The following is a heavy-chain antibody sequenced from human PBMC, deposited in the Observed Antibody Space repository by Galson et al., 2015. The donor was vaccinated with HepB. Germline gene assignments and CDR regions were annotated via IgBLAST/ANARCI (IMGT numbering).Heavy chain of an antibody. V-gene: IGHV3-48*03. CDR1: GFTFSSYE. D-gene: IGHD2-15*01. CDR2: INNGGSTM. J-gene: IGHJ6*02. Sequence: SLRLSCAASGFTFSSYEMNWVRQAPGKGLEWVSYINNGGSTMYYADSVKGRFSISRDNAKNSLYLQMNSVRADDTAVYYCAREGLVGAEGYYRGMDVWGQGTTVTVSS. CDR3: AREGLVGAEGYYRGMDV.